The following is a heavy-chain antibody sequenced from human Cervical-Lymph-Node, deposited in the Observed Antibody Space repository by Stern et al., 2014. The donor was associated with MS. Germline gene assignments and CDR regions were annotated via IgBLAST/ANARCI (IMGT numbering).Heavy chain of an antibody. CDR3: ARTYVRAFDY. V-gene: IGHV1-18*01. J-gene: IGHJ4*02. CDR1: GYTFTNYG. CDR2: ISAYNGDT. D-gene: IGHD3-16*01. Sequence: VQLEESGSEVKKPGASVKVSCKASGYTFTNYGITWVRQGPGRGLEWMGWISAYNGDTNYAQNLQGRVTMTTDTSMTTAYMELRSLRSDDTAVYYCARTYVRAFDYWGQGSLVTVSS.